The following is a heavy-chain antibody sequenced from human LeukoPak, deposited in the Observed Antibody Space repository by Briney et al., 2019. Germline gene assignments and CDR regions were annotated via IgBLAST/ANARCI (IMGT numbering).Heavy chain of an antibody. J-gene: IGHJ4*02. D-gene: IGHD3-10*01. CDR3: AKDTLLWFGELNYFDY. V-gene: IGHV3-23*01. CDR2: ISGSGGST. Sequence: PGGSLRLSCAASGFTFSSYAMSWVRQAPGKGLEWVSAISGSGGSTYYADSVKGRFTISRDNSKNTLYLQMNSLRAEDTAVYCCAKDTLLWFGELNYFDYWGQGTLVTVSS. CDR1: GFTFSSYA.